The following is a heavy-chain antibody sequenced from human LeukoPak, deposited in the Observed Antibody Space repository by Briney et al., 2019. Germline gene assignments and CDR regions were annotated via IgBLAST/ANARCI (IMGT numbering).Heavy chain of an antibody. CDR2: IHYSGST. CDR3: ARRVSGSGFGESNWFDP. Sequence: SETLSLTCTVSGGSISSYYWSWIRQPPGKGLEWIGHIHYSGSTNYNPSLNSRVTISVDTSKSQFSLKLNSVTAADTAVYYCARRVSGSGFGESNWFDPWGQGTLVTVSS. J-gene: IGHJ5*02. V-gene: IGHV4-59*08. D-gene: IGHD3-10*01. CDR1: GGSISSYY.